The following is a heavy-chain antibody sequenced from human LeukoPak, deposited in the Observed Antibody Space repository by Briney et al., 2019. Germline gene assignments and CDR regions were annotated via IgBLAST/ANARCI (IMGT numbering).Heavy chain of an antibody. V-gene: IGHV4-61*02. CDR1: GDSISSGDYY. D-gene: IGHD3-22*01. CDR3: ARGPYSYDSSGAFDI. CDR2: ISSSGST. Sequence: SETLSLTCTVSGDSISSGDYYWSWIRQPAGKGLEWIGRISSSGSTNHNPSLKSRVTISVDTSKNQFSLKLSSVAAADTAVYFCARGPYSYDSSGAFDIWGQGTMVTVSS. J-gene: IGHJ3*02.